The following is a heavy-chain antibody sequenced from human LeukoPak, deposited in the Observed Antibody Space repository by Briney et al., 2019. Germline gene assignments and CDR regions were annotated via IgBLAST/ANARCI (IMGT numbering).Heavy chain of an antibody. CDR2: ISGSGGST. D-gene: IGHD6-19*01. V-gene: IGHV3-23*01. CDR3: AKDARYSSGWKSSDY. Sequence: GGSLRLSCAASGFTFSSYGMIWVRQAPGKGLEWVSGISGSGGSTYYADSVKGRFTISRDNSKNTLYLQMNSLRAEDTAVYYCAKDARYSSGWKSSDYWGQGTLVTVSS. J-gene: IGHJ4*02. CDR1: GFTFSSYG.